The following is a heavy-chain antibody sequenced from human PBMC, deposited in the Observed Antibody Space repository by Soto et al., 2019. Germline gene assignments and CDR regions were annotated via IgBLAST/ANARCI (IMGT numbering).Heavy chain of an antibody. Sequence: SETMSLTCTVSGGSISNYYCNWIRQPAGKGLEWIGRIDTSGSTNYNPSLKSRVTMSVDTSKQEFSLKLSSVTAADTALYYCARGGQDFWSGPFDYWGRGALVTVSS. CDR1: GGSISNYY. V-gene: IGHV4-4*07. CDR2: IDTSGST. J-gene: IGHJ4*02. D-gene: IGHD3-3*01. CDR3: ARGGQDFWSGPFDY.